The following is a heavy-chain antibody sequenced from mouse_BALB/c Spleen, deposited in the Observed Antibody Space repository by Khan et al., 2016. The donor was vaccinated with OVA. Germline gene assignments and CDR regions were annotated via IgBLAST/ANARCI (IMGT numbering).Heavy chain of an antibody. CDR2: IDPENGNP. CDR1: GFTFKDYY. V-gene: IGHV14-1*02. CDR3: ARRGCGNYWFAY. D-gene: IGHD2-1*01. J-gene: IGHJ3*01. Sequence: VQLQQSGAELVRPGALVKLSCKASGFTFKDYYMLWVKQMPEQGLEWIGWIDPENGNPIYAPKFQGKASITADTSSNTAYLQLSSLTSEDTAVYYCARRGCGNYWFAYWGQGTLVTVSA.